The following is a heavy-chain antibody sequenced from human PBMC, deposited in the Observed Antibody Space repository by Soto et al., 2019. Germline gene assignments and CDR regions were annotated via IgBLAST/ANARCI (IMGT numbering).Heavy chain of an antibody. J-gene: IGHJ6*02. D-gene: IGHD2-2*01. CDR3: ARSTTWSYYYYGMDV. V-gene: IGHV4-39*01. CDR2: IYYSGST. CDR1: VGSSSSSSYY. Sequence: KPSETLSLTGTVSVGSSSSSSYYWGWILQPPGKGLEWIGSIYYSGSTYYNPSLKSRVTISVDTSKNQFSLKLSSVTAADTAVYYCARSTTWSYYYYGMDVWGQGTTVTVSS.